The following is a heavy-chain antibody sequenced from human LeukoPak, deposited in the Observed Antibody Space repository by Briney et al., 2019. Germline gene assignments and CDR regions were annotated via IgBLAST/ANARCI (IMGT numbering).Heavy chain of an antibody. J-gene: IGHJ6*03. D-gene: IGHD3-22*01. CDR3: ARDRAYYYDSSGYGKYYYYMDV. V-gene: IGHV3-23*01. CDR1: GFTFSSYA. CDR2: ISGSGGST. Sequence: GGSLRLSCAASGFTFSSYAMSWVRQAPGKGLEWVSAISGSGGSTYYADSVKGRFTISRDNSKNTLYLQMNSLRAEDTAVYYCARDRAYYYDSSGYGKYYYYMDVWGKGTTVTVSS.